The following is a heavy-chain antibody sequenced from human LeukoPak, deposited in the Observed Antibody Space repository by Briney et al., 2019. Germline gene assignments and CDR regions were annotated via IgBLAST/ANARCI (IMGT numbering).Heavy chain of an antibody. J-gene: IGHJ5*02. D-gene: IGHD7-27*01. CDR3: ARGDPWGFDP. Sequence: ASVKVSCKTSGYTFSSYDINWVRQATGQGLEWMGWMNPNSGETGFAQNFQGRVTLTKNTYITTAYMELSSLRSEDTAVYYCARGDPWGFDPWGQGTLVTVSS. CDR1: GYTFSSYD. CDR2: MNPNSGET. V-gene: IGHV1-8*01.